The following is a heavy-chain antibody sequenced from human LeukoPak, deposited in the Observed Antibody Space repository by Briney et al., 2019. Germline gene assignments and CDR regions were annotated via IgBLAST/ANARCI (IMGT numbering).Heavy chain of an antibody. Sequence: SETLSLTCAVYGGSFSGYYWSWIRQPPGKGLEWIGEINHSGSTNYNPSLKSRVTISVDTSKNQFSLKLSSVTAADTAVYYCARGSTGDFSYVWGQGTLITVSS. J-gene: IGHJ4*02. CDR2: INHSGST. V-gene: IGHV4-34*01. D-gene: IGHD3-16*01. CDR3: ARGSTGDFSYV. CDR1: GGSFSGYY.